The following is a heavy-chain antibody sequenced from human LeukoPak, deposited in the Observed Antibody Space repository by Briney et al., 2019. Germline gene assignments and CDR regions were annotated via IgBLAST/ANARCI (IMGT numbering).Heavy chain of an antibody. Sequence: GGSLRLSCAPSGFTFSSYAMSWVRQAPGKGLEWVSAISGSGGSTYYADSVKGRFTISRDNSKNTLYLQMNSLRAEDTAVYYCAKEVDIVVVPAAIFHWGQGTLVTVSS. D-gene: IGHD2-2*03. CDR2: ISGSGGST. J-gene: IGHJ4*02. CDR1: GFTFSSYA. CDR3: AKEVDIVVVPAAIFH. V-gene: IGHV3-23*01.